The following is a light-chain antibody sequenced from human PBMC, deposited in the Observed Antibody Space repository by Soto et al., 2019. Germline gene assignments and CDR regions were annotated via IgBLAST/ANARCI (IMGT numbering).Light chain of an antibody. CDR2: DVS. J-gene: IGLJ1*01. CDR1: SSDVGGYNY. CDR3: SAYTSSSPLL. Sequence: QSALTQPASVSGSPGPSITISCTGTSSDVGGYNYVYWYQQHPGKAPKLMIYDVSNRPSGVSNRFSGSKSGNTASLTISGLQAEDEAEYYCSAYTSSSPLLFRTGTKLTVL. V-gene: IGLV2-14*01.